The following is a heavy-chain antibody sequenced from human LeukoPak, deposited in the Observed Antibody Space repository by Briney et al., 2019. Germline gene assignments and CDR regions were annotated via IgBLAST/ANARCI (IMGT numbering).Heavy chain of an antibody. V-gene: IGHV3-9*01. CDR3: AKAVGATTISHFDY. D-gene: IGHD1-26*01. J-gene: IGHJ4*02. CDR1: GFTFDDYA. CDR2: ISWNSGST. Sequence: GGSLRLSCAASGFTFDDYAMHWVRHAPGKGLEWVSGISWNSGSTGYADSVKGRFTISRDNAKNSLYLQMNSLRAEDTALYYCAKAVGATTISHFDYWGQGTLVTVSS.